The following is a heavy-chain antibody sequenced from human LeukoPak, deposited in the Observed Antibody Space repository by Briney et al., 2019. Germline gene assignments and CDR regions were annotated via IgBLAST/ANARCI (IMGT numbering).Heavy chain of an antibody. CDR3: AKHCGSYYAPAYFDY. D-gene: IGHD1-26*01. CDR2: IRYDGSNK. V-gene: IGHV3-30*02. Sequence: PGGSLRLSCAASGFTFSSYAMSWVRQAPGKGLEWVAFIRYDGSNKYYADSVKGRFTISRDNSKNTLYLQMNSLRAEDTAVYYCAKHCGSYYAPAYFDYWGQGTLVTVSS. CDR1: GFTFSSYA. J-gene: IGHJ4*02.